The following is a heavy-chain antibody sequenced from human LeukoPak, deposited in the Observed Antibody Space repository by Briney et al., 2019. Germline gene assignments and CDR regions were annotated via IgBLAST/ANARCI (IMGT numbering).Heavy chain of an antibody. CDR1: GGSFSGYY. CDR2: INHSGST. Sequence: PSETLSLTCAVYGGSFSGYYWSWIRQPPGKGLEWIGEINHSGSTNYNPSLKSRVTISVDTSKNQFSLKLSSVTAADTAVYYCARGGIFGVVKKIKNYFDYWGQGTLVTVSS. V-gene: IGHV4-34*01. CDR3: ARGGIFGVVKKIKNYFDY. D-gene: IGHD3-3*01. J-gene: IGHJ4*02.